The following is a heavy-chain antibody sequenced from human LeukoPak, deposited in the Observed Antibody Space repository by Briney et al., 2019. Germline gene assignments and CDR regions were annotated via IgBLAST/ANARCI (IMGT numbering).Heavy chain of an antibody. Sequence: PSETLSLTCTVSGGSISSYYWSWIRQPPGKGLEWIGYIYYSGSTNYNPSLKSRVTIPVDTSKNQFSLKLSSVTAADTAVYYCARVPRYCSGGSRDYWGQGTLVTVSS. J-gene: IGHJ4*02. CDR3: ARVPRYCSGGSRDY. V-gene: IGHV4-59*08. CDR1: GGSISSYY. D-gene: IGHD2-15*01. CDR2: IYYSGST.